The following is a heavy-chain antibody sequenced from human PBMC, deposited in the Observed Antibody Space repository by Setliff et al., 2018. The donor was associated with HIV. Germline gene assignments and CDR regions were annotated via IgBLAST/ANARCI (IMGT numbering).Heavy chain of an antibody. D-gene: IGHD3-9*01. CDR2: VYDSGNT. J-gene: IGHJ4*02. V-gene: IGHV4-38-2*01. CDR1: DQLISSGNY. CDR3: ARGQLRYLANDYYFDY. Sequence: CAIPDQLISSGNYWGWIRQPPGRGLEWIGSVYDSGNTYYKPALESRAAISLDTSMNQFSLKLSSVTAADTAVYYCARGQLRYLANDYYFDYWGQGTLVTVSS.